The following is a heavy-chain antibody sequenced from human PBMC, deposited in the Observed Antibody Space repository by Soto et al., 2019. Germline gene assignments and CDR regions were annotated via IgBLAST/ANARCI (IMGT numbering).Heavy chain of an antibody. J-gene: IGHJ6*02. Sequence: QVQLVQSGAEVKKPGSSVKVSCKVSGGTFSNYAIDWVRLAPGHGLEWIGGIVPIFGTTYYTQKFQGRAKIIADDSTTTAYLEMSSLRSEDTAIYYCARVEAVAGLYNYHGLDVWGQGTAVTVSS. CDR2: IVPIFGTT. V-gene: IGHV1-69*12. D-gene: IGHD6-19*01. CDR3: ARVEAVAGLYNYHGLDV. CDR1: GGTFSNYA.